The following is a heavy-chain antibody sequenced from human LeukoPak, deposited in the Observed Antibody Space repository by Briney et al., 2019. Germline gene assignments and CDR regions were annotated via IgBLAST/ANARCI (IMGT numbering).Heavy chain of an antibody. CDR1: GFTVSSNY. CDR3: ARGGVVVPFDY. Sequence: PGGSLRLSCAASGFTVSSNYMSWVRQAPGKGLEWVSVIYSGGSTYYADSVKSRFTISRDNSKNTLYLQMNSLRAEDTAVYYCARGGVVVPFDYWGQGTLVTVSS. D-gene: IGHD3-22*01. V-gene: IGHV3-53*01. J-gene: IGHJ4*02. CDR2: IYSGGST.